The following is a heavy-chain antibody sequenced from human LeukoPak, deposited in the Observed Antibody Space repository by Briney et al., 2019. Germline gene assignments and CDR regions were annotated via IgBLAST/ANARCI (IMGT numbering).Heavy chain of an antibody. Sequence: SEALSLTCTVSGCSISSYYWSWIRQPPGKGLEWIGYIYYSGSTNYNPSLKSRVTISVDTSKNQFSLKLSSVTAADTAVYYCARGYSSGWYVVDYWGQGTLVTVSS. CDR2: IYYSGST. J-gene: IGHJ4*02. D-gene: IGHD6-19*01. CDR1: GCSISSYY. CDR3: ARGYSSGWYVVDY. V-gene: IGHV4-59*01.